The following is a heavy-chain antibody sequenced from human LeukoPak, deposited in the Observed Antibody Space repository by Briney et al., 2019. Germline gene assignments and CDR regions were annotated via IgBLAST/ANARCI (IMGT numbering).Heavy chain of an antibody. CDR1: GFTFSSYE. CDR2: IGSSGGSR. V-gene: IGHV3-48*03. CDR3: AREDGDAFDI. J-gene: IGHJ3*02. D-gene: IGHD5-24*01. Sequence: GGSLRLSCAASGFTFSSYEMDWVRRAPGKGLGWVSYIGSSGGSRYYADSVKGRFTSSRDNAKNSLYLQMNSLRVEDTAVYYCAREDGDAFDIWGQGTVVSVSS.